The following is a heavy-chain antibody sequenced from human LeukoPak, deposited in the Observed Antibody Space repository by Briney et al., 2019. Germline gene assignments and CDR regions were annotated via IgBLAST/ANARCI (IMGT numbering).Heavy chain of an antibody. CDR2: ISAYNGYT. J-gene: IGHJ4*02. CDR3: ARGGHCTNGVCYLFDY. V-gene: IGHV1-18*04. D-gene: IGHD2-8*01. Sequence: ASVKVSCKASEHTLTGYYLHWVRQAPGRGLEWIGWISAYNGYTNYAQRLQDRVTMTTYTSTSTAYMELRSLRSDDTAVYYCARGGHCTNGVCYLFDYWGQGTLVTVSS. CDR1: EHTLTGYY.